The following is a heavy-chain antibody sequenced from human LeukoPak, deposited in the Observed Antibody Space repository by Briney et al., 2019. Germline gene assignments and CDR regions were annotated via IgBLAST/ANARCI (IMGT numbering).Heavy chain of an antibody. CDR3: ARDRLIAAAGPVPPNFDY. CDR2: INPSGGRT. J-gene: IGHJ4*02. D-gene: IGHD6-13*01. CDR1: GYTFISYY. Sequence: GASVKVSCKASGYTFISYYMHWVRQAPGQGLEWMGIINPSGGRTSYAQKFQGRVTMTRDTSTSTVYMELSSLRSEDTAVYYCARDRLIAAAGPVPPNFDYWGQGTLVTVSS. V-gene: IGHV1-46*01.